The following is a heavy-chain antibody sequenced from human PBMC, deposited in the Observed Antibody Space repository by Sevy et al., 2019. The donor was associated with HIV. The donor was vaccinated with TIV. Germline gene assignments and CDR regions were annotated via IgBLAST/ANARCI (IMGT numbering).Heavy chain of an antibody. J-gene: IGHJ6*02. CDR3: ARVGAPRRGYYYYGMDV. Sequence: GESLKISCKGSGYSFTSYWIGWVRQMPGKGLEWMGIIYPGDSDTRYSPSFQGQVTISADKPISTAYLQWSSLKASDTAMYYCARVGAPRRGYYYYGMDVWGQGTTVTVSS. CDR1: GYSFTSYW. V-gene: IGHV5-51*04. CDR2: IYPGDSDT. D-gene: IGHD3-10*01.